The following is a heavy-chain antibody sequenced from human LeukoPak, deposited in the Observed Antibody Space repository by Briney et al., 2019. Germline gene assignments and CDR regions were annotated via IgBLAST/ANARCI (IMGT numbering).Heavy chain of an antibody. V-gene: IGHV3-23*01. CDR3: AKRAAYGTVWYQFDY. Sequence: TGGSLRLSCAASGFTFSNFGMSWVRQAPGKGLEWVSFISAGGINTYYGDSVKGRFTISRDNSKNTLFLQTDSLRAEDTAVYYCAKRAAYGTVWYQFDYWGQGTLVTVSS. D-gene: IGHD6-19*01. CDR1: GFTFSNFG. J-gene: IGHJ4*02. CDR2: ISAGGINT.